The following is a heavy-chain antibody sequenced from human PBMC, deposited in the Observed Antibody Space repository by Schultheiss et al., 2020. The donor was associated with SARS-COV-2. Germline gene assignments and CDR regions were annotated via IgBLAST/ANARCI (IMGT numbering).Heavy chain of an antibody. CDR3: AREGDGYNYFFDY. Sequence: GESLKISCAASGFTFSDYYMSWIRQAPGKGLEWVSYISSSGSTIYYADSVKGRFTISRDNAKNSLYLQMNSLRAEDTAVYYCAREGDGYNYFFDYWGQGTLVTVSS. V-gene: IGHV3-11*04. CDR1: GFTFSDYY. CDR2: ISSSGSTI. D-gene: IGHD5-24*01. J-gene: IGHJ4*02.